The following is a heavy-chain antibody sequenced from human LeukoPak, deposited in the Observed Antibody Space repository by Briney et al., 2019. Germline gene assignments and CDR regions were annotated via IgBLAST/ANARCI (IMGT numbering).Heavy chain of an antibody. J-gene: IGHJ4*02. Sequence: PGGSLRLSCAASGFTFNSYAMSWVRQAPGKGLEWVSSIGGSGGTTYYADSVKGRFTISRDNSKNTLYLQMNSLRAEDTAVYYCAKEGRIEAAFDYWGQGTLVTVSS. CDR2: IGGSGGTT. V-gene: IGHV3-23*01. D-gene: IGHD6-13*01. CDR3: AKEGRIEAAFDY. CDR1: GFTFNSYA.